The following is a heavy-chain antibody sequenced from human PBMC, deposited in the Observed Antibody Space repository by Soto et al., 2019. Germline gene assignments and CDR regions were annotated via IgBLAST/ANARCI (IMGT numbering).Heavy chain of an antibody. D-gene: IGHD3-3*01. J-gene: IGHJ4*02. CDR1: DGSINSHF. V-gene: IGHV4-4*07. Sequence: QVQLQESGPGLVKPSETLSLTCSGSDGSINSHFWSWIRQPAGKRLEWIGRIYSSGSTIYNPSLKSRVTMSVDTSKNQFSLKLRSVTAADTAVYYCARDNVWSGYYSFFDYWGQGTLVTVSS. CDR2: IYSSGST. CDR3: ARDNVWSGYYSFFDY.